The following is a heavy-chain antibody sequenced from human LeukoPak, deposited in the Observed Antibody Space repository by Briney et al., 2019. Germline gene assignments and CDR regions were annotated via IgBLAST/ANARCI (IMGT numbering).Heavy chain of an antibody. V-gene: IGHV1-24*01. Sequence: GASVTVSCKVSGYTLTELSMHWVRQAPGKGLEWMGGFDPEDGETIYAQKFQGRVTMTEDTSTDTAYMELSSLRSEDTAVYYCARELYYYDSSGYYHRAFDIWGQGTMVTVSS. CDR2: FDPEDGET. CDR1: GYTLTELS. CDR3: ARELYYYDSSGYYHRAFDI. J-gene: IGHJ3*02. D-gene: IGHD3-22*01.